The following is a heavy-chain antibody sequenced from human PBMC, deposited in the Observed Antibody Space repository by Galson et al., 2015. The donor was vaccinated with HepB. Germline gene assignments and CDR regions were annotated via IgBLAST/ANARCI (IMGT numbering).Heavy chain of an antibody. V-gene: IGHV4-59*01. Sequence: QVRLQESGPGLVRPSQTLSLTCTVSGDSIITSYWSWIRQPPGKGLEWIGYIYYSGSTTYNPSLKSRVTISVDTAKNQFSLNLSSVTAADTAIYYCARTQYDFWSGCRLDPWGQGTLVTVSS. D-gene: IGHD3-3*01. CDR2: IYYSGST. CDR3: ARTQYDFWSGCRLDP. CDR1: GDSIITSY. J-gene: IGHJ5*02.